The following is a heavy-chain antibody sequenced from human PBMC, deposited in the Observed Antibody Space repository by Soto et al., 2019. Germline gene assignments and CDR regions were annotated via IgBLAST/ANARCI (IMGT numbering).Heavy chain of an antibody. J-gene: IGHJ4*02. CDR1: GGSISSGGYY. V-gene: IGHV4-31*03. D-gene: IGHD3-10*01. Sequence: SETLSLTCTVSGGSISSGGYYWSWIRQHPGKGPEWIGYIYYSGSTYYNPSLKSRVTISVDTSKNQFSLKLSSVTAAEAAVYQGARDSNPATSARNSYYTGFFEYRGQRTLGNVPS. CDR2: IYYSGST. CDR3: ARDSNPATSARNSYYTGFFEY.